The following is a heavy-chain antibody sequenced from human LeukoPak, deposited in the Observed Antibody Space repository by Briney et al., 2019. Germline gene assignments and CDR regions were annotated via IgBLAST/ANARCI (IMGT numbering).Heavy chain of an antibody. J-gene: IGHJ5*02. CDR3: ARDKLLEYGNWFEP. CDR2: ISYDGSNT. CDR1: GFTFRSYA. Sequence: GGSLRLSCEASGFTFRSYAMHWVRQAPGKGLEWVAVISYDGSNTYYNDALKGRFTISRDNSKNTLYLQINNLRAEDTAVYFCARDKLLEYGNWFEPWGQGTLVSVSS. V-gene: IGHV3-30*10. D-gene: IGHD2/OR15-2a*01.